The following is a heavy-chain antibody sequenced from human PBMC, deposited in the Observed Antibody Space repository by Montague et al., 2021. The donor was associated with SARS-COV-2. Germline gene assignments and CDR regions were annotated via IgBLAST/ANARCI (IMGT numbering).Heavy chain of an antibody. V-gene: IGHV4-34*01. Sequence: SETLSLTCAVYGGSFRNYYWSWIRQSPGKGLEWIGEVDQSGNTNYNPSLKSRVTISADISKNQFSVKLASATAADTGIYYCARGKRDFTIVVQRASTRTYFDSWGQGTPVTVSS. D-gene: IGHD3-3*01. J-gene: IGHJ4*02. CDR1: GGSFRNYY. CDR3: ARGKRDFTIVVQRASTRTYFDS. CDR2: VDQSGNT.